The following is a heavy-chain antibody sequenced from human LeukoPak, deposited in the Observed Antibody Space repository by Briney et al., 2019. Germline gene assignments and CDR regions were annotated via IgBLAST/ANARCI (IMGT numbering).Heavy chain of an antibody. V-gene: IGHV4-39*01. CDR2: IYYSGST. J-gene: IGHJ4*02. D-gene: IGHD3-16*02. CDR3: ARGRGYYDYVWGSYRHTTPYYFDY. CDR1: GGSISSSSYY. Sequence: SETLSLTCTVSGGSISSSSYYWGWIRQPPGKGLEWIGSIYYSGSTYYNPSLKSRVTISVDTSKNQFSLKLSSVTAADTAVYYCARGRGYYDYVWGSYRHTTPYYFDYWGQGTLVTVSS.